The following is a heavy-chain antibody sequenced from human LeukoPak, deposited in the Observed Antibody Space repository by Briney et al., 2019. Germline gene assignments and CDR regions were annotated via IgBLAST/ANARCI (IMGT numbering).Heavy chain of an antibody. D-gene: IGHD4-23*01. CDR2: IKQDGSEK. V-gene: IGHV3-7*01. Sequence: PGGSLRLSCAASGFTFSNYWLNWVRQAPGKGLEWVANIKQDGSEKHYVDSVKGRFTISRDNAKNSLYLQMNSLTAEDTAVYYCARGGNPRFFDYWGQGTLVTVSS. CDR1: GFTFSNYW. J-gene: IGHJ4*02. CDR3: ARGGNPRFFDY.